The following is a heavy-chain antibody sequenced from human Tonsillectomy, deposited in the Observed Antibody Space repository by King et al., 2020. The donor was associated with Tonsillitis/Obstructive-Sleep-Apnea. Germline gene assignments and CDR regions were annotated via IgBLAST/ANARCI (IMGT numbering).Heavy chain of an antibody. J-gene: IGHJ6*03. CDR2: ISWNSGSI. CDR1: GFTFDDYA. CDR3: AKGGFCSSTSCNSYMDV. V-gene: IGHV3-9*01. D-gene: IGHD2-2*01. Sequence: VQLVESGGGLVQPGRSLRLSCAASGFTFDDYAMHWVRQAPGKGLEWVSGISWNSGSIGYADSVKGRFTISRDNAKNSLYLRMNSLRAEDTALYYCAKGGFCSSTSCNSYMDVWGKGTTVTVSS.